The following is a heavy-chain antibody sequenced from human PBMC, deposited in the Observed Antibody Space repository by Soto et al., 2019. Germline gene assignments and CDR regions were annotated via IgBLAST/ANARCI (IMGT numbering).Heavy chain of an antibody. CDR1: GGTLTTYA. J-gene: IGHJ3*02. CDR3: ARATIFGVHWPFAFDI. Sequence: SLKVSCKASGGTLTTYAFSWVRQAPGQGLEWMGGIIPVFGTTYYAQKFQGRVTITADESTTTVYMDLSSLRSEDTALFYCARATIFGVHWPFAFDIWGQGTMVTVSS. D-gene: IGHD3-3*01. V-gene: IGHV1-69*13. CDR2: IIPVFGTT.